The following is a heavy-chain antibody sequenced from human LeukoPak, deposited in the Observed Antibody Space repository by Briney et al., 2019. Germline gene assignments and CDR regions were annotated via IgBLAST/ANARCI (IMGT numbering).Heavy chain of an antibody. CDR1: GGSFSGYY. Sequence: SETLSLTCAVYGGSFSGYYWSWIRQPPGKGLEWIGEINHSGSTNYNPSLKSRVTISVDTSKNQFSLKLSSVTAADTAVYYCARAQEVPSRRLDYRGQGTLVTVSS. V-gene: IGHV4-34*01. CDR3: ARAQEVPSRRLDY. J-gene: IGHJ4*02. CDR2: INHSGST. D-gene: IGHD1-1*01.